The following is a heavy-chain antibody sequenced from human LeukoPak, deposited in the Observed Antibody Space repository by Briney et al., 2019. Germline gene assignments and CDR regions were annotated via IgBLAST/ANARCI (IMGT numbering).Heavy chain of an antibody. D-gene: IGHD3-22*01. V-gene: IGHV1-2*02. CDR2: INPDSGVT. Sequence: ASVKVSCKASGYTFTGYYMHWVRQAPGQGPEWMGWINPDSGVTNYAQKFQGRVTMTRDTSISTAYMEVSRLRSDDTAVYYCARDPSGDSSGYPFDHWGQGTLVTVSS. CDR3: ARDPSGDSSGYPFDH. J-gene: IGHJ4*02. CDR1: GYTFTGYY.